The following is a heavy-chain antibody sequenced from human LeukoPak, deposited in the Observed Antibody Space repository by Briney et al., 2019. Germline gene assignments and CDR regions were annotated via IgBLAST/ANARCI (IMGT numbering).Heavy chain of an antibody. D-gene: IGHD3-9*01. J-gene: IGHJ4*02. CDR1: GGSISSSSYY. CDR3: ARREPHLRYFARLLPYFHL. CDR2: IYYSGST. V-gene: IGHV4-39*01. Sequence: PSETLSLTCTVSGGSISSSSYYWVWIRQPPGKGLEWIGSIYYSGSTYYNPSLKSRVTISVDTSKNQFSLKLSSVTAADTAVYYCARREPHLRYFARLLPYFHLWGKGPLVSVSS.